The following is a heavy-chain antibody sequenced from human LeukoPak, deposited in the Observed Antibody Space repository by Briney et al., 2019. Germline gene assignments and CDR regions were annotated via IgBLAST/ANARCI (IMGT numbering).Heavy chain of an antibody. CDR2: MNPNSGNT. J-gene: IGHJ6*02. V-gene: IGHV1-8*01. D-gene: IGHD3-10*01. CDR1: GYTFTSYD. Sequence: ASVQVSCKAFGYTFTSYDINWVRQATGQGLEWMGWMNPNSGNTGYAQKFQGRATMTRNTSISTAYMELSSLRSEDTAVYYCARGSSLLWFGESPYYYYGMDVWGQGTTVTVSS. CDR3: ARGSSLLWFGESPYYYYGMDV.